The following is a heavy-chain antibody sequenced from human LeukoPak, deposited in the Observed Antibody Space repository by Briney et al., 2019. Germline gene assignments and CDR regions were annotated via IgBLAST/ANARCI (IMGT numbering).Heavy chain of an antibody. CDR2: ISSNGVAR. CDR3: ARGGGVVALQR. CDR1: GLTFSSYA. D-gene: IGHD3-22*01. Sequence: GGSLRLSCSASGLTFSSYAMHWVRQAPGKGLEYVSAISSNGVARYYADSVRGRFTISRDNSKNTLYLQMNSLRAEDTAVYYCARGGGVVALQRWGQGTLVTVSS. J-gene: IGHJ1*01. V-gene: IGHV3-64*04.